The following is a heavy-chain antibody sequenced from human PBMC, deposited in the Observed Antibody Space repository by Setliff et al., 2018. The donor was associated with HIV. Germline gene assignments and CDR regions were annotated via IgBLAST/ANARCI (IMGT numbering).Heavy chain of an antibody. CDR3: ARGDTTGYYVTFYYYMDV. CDR1: GFTISAYW. V-gene: IGHV3-74*01. J-gene: IGHJ6*03. CDR2: INGDGRST. Sequence: PGGSLRLSCAASGFTISAYWMHWVRQVPGKGLVWVSRINGDGRSTSYAESVKGRFTISRDNARNTLYLQMNSLRAEDTAVYYCARGDTTGYYVTFYYYMDVWGKGTTVTVSS. D-gene: IGHD3-9*01.